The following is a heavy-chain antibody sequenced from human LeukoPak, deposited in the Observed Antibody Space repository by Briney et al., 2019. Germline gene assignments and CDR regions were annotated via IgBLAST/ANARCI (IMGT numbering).Heavy chain of an antibody. CDR2: IGPDGAST. V-gene: IGHV3-64D*06. CDR3: VKDLTGTWSFDY. D-gene: IGHD3-9*01. J-gene: IGHJ4*02. CDR1: GFTFSNHF. Sequence: GGSLRLSCSTSGFTFSNHFMHWVRQAPGKGLEYVSSIGPDGASTLYADSVKGRFTISRDNSKNALYLQLTSLRLEDTALYYCVKDLTGTWSFDYWGQGTLVTVSS.